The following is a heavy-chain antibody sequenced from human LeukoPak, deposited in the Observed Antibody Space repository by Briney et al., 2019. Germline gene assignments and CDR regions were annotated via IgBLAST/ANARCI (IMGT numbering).Heavy chain of an antibody. D-gene: IGHD3-10*01. CDR3: AKGDPYGSGSYPVDY. J-gene: IGHJ4*02. V-gene: IGHV3-30*18. CDR2: ISYGGSNK. Sequence: GGSLRLSCAASGFTFSRYGMHWVRQASGKGLEWVALISYGGSNKYYADSVKGRFTISRDNSKNTLYLQMNSLRPEDTAVYYCAKGDPYGSGSYPVDYWGQGTLVTVSS. CDR1: GFTFSRYG.